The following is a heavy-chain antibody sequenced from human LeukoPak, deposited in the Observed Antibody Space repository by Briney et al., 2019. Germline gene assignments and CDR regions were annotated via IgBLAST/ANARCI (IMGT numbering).Heavy chain of an antibody. CDR1: GYNFTGYY. J-gene: IGHJ4*02. CDR2: IHPNTGDT. Sequence: ASVKVSCKASGYNFTGYYLHWVRQAPGHGLEWMGWIHPNTGDTKYTRQFQGRVTMTRDTSINTAYMEVRGLRSEDAAVYYCARGEGLLTFDYWGQGTLVTVSS. V-gene: IGHV1-2*02. D-gene: IGHD3-3*01. CDR3: ARGEGLLTFDY.